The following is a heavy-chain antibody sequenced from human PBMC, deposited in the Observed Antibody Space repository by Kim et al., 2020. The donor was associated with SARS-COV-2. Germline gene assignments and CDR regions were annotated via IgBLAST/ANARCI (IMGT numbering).Heavy chain of an antibody. CDR3: AREFGYYDSSGYYEGRAFDI. J-gene: IGHJ3*02. CDR2: IIPIFGTA. Sequence: SVKVSCKASGGTFSSYAISWVRQAPGQGLEWMGGIIPIFGTANYAQKFQGRVTITADESTSTAYMELSSLRSEDTAVYYCAREFGYYDSSGYYEGRAFDIWGQGTMSPSLQ. V-gene: IGHV1-69*13. D-gene: IGHD3-22*01. CDR1: GGTFSSYA.